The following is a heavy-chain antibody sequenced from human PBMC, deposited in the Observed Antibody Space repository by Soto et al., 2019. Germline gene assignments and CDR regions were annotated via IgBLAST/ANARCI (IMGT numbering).Heavy chain of an antibody. CDR2: IYYSGST. CDR1: GGSISSYY. Sequence: SETLSLTCTVSGGSISSYYWSWIRQPPGKGLEWIGYIYYSGSTNYNPSLKSRVTISVDTSKNQFSLKLSSVTAADTAVYYCASKAPYSLFDPWGQGTLVTV. CDR3: ASKAPYSLFDP. V-gene: IGHV4-59*01. J-gene: IGHJ5*02. D-gene: IGHD2-21*01.